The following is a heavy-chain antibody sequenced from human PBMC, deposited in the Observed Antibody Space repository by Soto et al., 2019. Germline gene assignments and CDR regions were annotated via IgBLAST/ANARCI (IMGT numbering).Heavy chain of an antibody. V-gene: IGHV3-48*01. CDR3: ARDLSWGSNWYYYMDV. Sequence: VQLVECGGGLVQPGRSLRLSCATSGFILSDCAMNWVRQAPGKGLEWVSYISSSSSVIDYADSVKGRFTVSRDNARNSLYLQMNSLRAEDTAVYYCARDLSWGSNWYYYMDVWGKGTTVTVSS. CDR2: ISSSSSVI. J-gene: IGHJ6*03. CDR1: GFILSDCA. D-gene: IGHD7-27*01.